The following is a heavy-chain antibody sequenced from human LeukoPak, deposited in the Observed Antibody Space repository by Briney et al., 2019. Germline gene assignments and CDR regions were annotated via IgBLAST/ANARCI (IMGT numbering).Heavy chain of an antibody. Sequence: PSETLSLTCTVSGDSISSYYWSWIRQPAGKGLEWIGRIFTSGNTNYNPSLKSRVTMSVDTSKNQFSLKLNSVTVADTAVYYCARTPCSSASCYPLYDVCVCPLENWGQGTLVTVSS. CDR1: GDSISSYY. CDR3: ARTPCSSASCYPLYDVCVCPLEN. D-gene: IGHD2-2*01. V-gene: IGHV4-4*07. CDR2: IFTSGNT. J-gene: IGHJ4*02.